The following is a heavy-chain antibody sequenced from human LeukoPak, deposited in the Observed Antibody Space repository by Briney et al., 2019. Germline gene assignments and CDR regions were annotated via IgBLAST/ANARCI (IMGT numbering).Heavy chain of an antibody. Sequence: GGSLRLSCAASGFTFDDYGMSWVRQAPGKGLEWVSVINWNGGSTGYADSVKGRFTISRDNAKNSLYLQMNSLRAEDTALYYCARDSLREDFDYWGQGTLVTVSS. V-gene: IGHV3-20*04. CDR3: ARDSLREDFDY. CDR2: INWNGGST. J-gene: IGHJ4*02. D-gene: IGHD3-10*01. CDR1: GFTFDDYG.